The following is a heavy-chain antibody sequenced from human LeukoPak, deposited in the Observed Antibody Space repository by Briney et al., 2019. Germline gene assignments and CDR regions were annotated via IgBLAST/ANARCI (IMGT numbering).Heavy chain of an antibody. D-gene: IGHD2/OR15-2a*01. V-gene: IGHV3-21*01. J-gene: IGHJ6*03. CDR3: ARFSEVYYYVDV. CDR1: GFTFSSYS. Sequence: PGGSLRLSCAASGFTFSSYSMNWVRQAPGKGLEWVSSISSSSSYIYYADSVKGRFTISRDDAKKSLYLQMNSLTAEDTAVYFCARFSEVYYYVDVWGTGTTATVSS. CDR2: ISSSSSYI.